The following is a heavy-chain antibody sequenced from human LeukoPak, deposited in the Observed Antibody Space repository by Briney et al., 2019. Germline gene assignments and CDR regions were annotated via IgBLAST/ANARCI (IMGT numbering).Heavy chain of an antibody. J-gene: IGHJ3*02. D-gene: IGHD5-24*01. V-gene: IGHV1-46*01. CDR3: ARVRDGYNDAYDI. Sequence: GASVKVSCKASGYTFTSYGISWVRQAPGQRLEWMGIIKPSGGDTNYAQKFQGRVFMTRDTSTSTVYMELSSLKSEDTAVYYCARVRDGYNDAYDIWGQGTMVTVSS. CDR1: GYTFTSYG. CDR2: IKPSGGDT.